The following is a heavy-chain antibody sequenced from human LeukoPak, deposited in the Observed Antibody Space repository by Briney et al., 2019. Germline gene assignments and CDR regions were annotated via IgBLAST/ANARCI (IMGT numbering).Heavy chain of an antibody. CDR3: ARRSAGTGFDY. CDR1: GGSIRSSGYY. D-gene: IGHD6-13*01. J-gene: IGHJ4*02. V-gene: IGHV4-39*01. Sequence: PLETLSLTCTVSGGSIRSSGYYWGWIRQPPGKGLNWIGIIHYSGTTYYNPSLQSRVTMSVDTSMTQVSLKVTSVTAADTAVYYCARRSAGTGFDYWGQGSLVTVSS. CDR2: IHYSGTT.